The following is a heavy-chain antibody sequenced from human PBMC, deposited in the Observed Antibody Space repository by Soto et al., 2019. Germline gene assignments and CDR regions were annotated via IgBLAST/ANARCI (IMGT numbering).Heavy chain of an antibody. CDR1: GGSISSYY. D-gene: IGHD4-17*01. J-gene: IGHJ4*02. CDR2: IYYSGST. CDR3: AKPNSGRLTDGVSN. V-gene: IGHV4-59*08. Sequence: SETLSLTCTVSGGSISSYYWSWIRQPPGKGLEWIGYIYYSGSTNYNPSLKSRVTISVDTSKNQFSLKLSSVTAADTAVYYCAKPNSGRLTDGVSNWGRGTLVTVSS.